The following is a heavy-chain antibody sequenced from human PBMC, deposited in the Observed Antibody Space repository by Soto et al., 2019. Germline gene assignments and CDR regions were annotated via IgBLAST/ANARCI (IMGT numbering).Heavy chain of an antibody. J-gene: IGHJ4*02. D-gene: IGHD5-18*01. Sequence: QVQLLESGGCVVKPGKSLRLSCAASGFTFSTYGMHWVRQAPGKGLEWVAVIWYDGSNKYHGDSLKGRFTISRDNSKNTLYLQINNLRAEDTAVYYCGRDGALGDTAVVDSWGQGTLVTVSS. V-gene: IGHV3-33*01. CDR3: GRDGALGDTAVVDS. CDR1: GFTFSTYG. CDR2: IWYDGSNK.